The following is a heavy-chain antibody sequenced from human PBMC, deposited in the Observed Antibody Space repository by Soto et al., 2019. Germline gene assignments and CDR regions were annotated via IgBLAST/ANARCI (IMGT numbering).Heavy chain of an antibody. V-gene: IGHV1-69*06. CDR3: ASLIPNIAAAGPDY. Sequence: SVKVSCKASGGTFSTSSINWVRQAPGQRPEWMGNILPIFGTADYAQKFQDRVTITADKSTSTAYMELSSLRSEDTAVYYCASLIPNIAAAGPDYWGQGTLVTVSS. CDR2: ILPIFGTA. D-gene: IGHD6-13*01. J-gene: IGHJ4*02. CDR1: GGTFSTSS.